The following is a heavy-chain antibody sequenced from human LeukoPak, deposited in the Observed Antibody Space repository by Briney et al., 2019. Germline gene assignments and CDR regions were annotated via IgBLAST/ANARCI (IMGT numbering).Heavy chain of an antibody. CDR3: ANVWATIAAVGY. V-gene: IGHV3-23*01. J-gene: IGHJ4*02. D-gene: IGHD6-25*01. CDR1: GFTFSSYA. CDR2: ITGSGGST. Sequence: PGGSLRLSCAASGFTFSSYAMSWVRQAPGKGLEWVSAITGSGGSTYYADSVKGRFIISRDNSKNTLFLQMNSLRAEETAVYYCANVWATIAAVGYWDQGTLVTVSS.